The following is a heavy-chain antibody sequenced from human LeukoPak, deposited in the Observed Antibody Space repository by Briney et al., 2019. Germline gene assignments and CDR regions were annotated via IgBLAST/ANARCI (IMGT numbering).Heavy chain of an antibody. D-gene: IGHD3-22*01. CDR1: GFTFSSYW. V-gene: IGHV3-7*03. Sequence: GGSLRLSCAASGFTFSSYWMSWVRQAPGKGLEWVATIRQDGIENHYVDSVKGRFTISRDNSKNTLYLQMNSLRAEDTAVYYCVRGCCFDSPNWFDPWGQGTLVTVSS. J-gene: IGHJ5*02. CDR2: IRQDGIEN. CDR3: VRGCCFDSPNWFDP.